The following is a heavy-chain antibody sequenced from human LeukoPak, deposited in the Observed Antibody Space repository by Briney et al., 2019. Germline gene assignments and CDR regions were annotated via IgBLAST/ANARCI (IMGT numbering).Heavy chain of an antibody. V-gene: IGHV3-33*01. CDR3: ARDRPPLLGDSIGPYYSYGMDV. CDR2: IWYDGSNK. J-gene: IGHJ6*02. Sequence: GRSLRLSCAASGFTFSSYGMHWVRQAPGKGLEWVAVIWYDGSNKYYADSVKGRFTISRDNSKNTLYLQMNSLRAEDTVVFYFARDRPPLLGDSIGPYYSYGMDVGAKGPRSPSP. D-gene: IGHD3-22*01. CDR1: GFTFSSYG.